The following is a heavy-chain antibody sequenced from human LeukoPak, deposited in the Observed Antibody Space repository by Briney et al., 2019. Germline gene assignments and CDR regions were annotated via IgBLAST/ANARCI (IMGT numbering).Heavy chain of an antibody. CDR3: ARGKDFWCDY. CDR1: GYTFTGYY. V-gene: IGHV1-2*02. J-gene: IGHJ4*02. D-gene: IGHD3-3*01. CDR2: INPNSGGT. Sequence: GSVTVSFMGSGYTFTGYYMHWVGPAPGRGREWVGWINPNSGGTNYAQNFQGRVTMTRDTSISTAYMELSRLRSDDTAVYYCARGKDFWCDYWGQGTLVTVSS.